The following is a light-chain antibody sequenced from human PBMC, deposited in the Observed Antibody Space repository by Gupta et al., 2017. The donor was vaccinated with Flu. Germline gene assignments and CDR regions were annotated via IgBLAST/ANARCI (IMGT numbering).Light chain of an antibody. CDR2: GSS. CDR1: SPNIGAGYD. V-gene: IGLV1-40*01. Sequence: QSVLTPPPSLSGAPGQRVTISCTGSSPNIGAGYDVQWYQQLPGTAPKLLIYGSSNRPSGVPDRFSASKSGTSASLAITGLQAEDEADYYCQSHDSSLSGYVFGTGTKVTVL. J-gene: IGLJ1*01. CDR3: QSHDSSLSGYV.